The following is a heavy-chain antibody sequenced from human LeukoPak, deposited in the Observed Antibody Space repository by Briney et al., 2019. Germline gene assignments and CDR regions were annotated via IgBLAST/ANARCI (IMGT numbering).Heavy chain of an antibody. J-gene: IGHJ4*02. CDR1: GFIFSDYD. V-gene: IGHV3-23*01. CDR2: IRGGISDT. Sequence: RPGESLRLSCAASGFIFSDYDMTWIRQAPGKGLEWVSGIRGGISDTYYADSVKGRFTISRDNSKNTLYLQMNSLTAEDTALYYCAKVQWFGELSAFDCWGQGTLVTVSS. CDR3: AKVQWFGELSAFDC. D-gene: IGHD3-10*01.